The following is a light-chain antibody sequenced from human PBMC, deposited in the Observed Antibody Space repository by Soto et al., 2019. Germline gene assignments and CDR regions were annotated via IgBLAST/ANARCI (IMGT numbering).Light chain of an antibody. CDR2: GAS. CDR1: QGISNY. CDR3: LQDINYPWT. V-gene: IGKV1-6*01. J-gene: IGKJ1*01. Sequence: IQMTQSPSTLSASVGYRVTITCRASQGISNYLAWYQQTPGKPPKVLIYGASNLQSGVPPRFSGSGSGTDFTLAISSLQPEDSATYYCLQDINYPWTFGQGTKVDIK.